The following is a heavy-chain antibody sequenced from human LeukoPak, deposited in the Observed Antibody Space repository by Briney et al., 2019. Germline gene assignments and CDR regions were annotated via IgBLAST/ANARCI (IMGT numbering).Heavy chain of an antibody. J-gene: IGHJ3*02. CDR1: GYTFTGYY. V-gene: IGHV1-2*02. CDR2: INPNSGGT. CDR3: ARDIAVAGTRAFDI. D-gene: IGHD6-19*01. Sequence: ASVKVSCKASGYTFTGYYMHWVRQAPGQGLEWMGWINPNSGGTNYARKFQGRVTMTRDTSISTAYMELSRLRSDDTAVYYCARDIAVAGTRAFDIWGQGTMVTVSS.